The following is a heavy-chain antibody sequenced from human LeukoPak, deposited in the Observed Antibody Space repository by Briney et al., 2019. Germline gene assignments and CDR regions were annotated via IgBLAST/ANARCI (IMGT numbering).Heavy chain of an antibody. D-gene: IGHD3-10*01. CDR3: ARSYYYGSGMLYY. V-gene: IGHV5-51*01. CDR1: GYSFTSYW. J-gene: IGHJ4*02. CDR2: IYPGDSDT. Sequence: GESLKISCKGSGYSFTSYWIGWVRQMPGKGLEWMGIIYPGDSDTRYSPSFQGQVTISDGKSTSTAFLQWSSLKASDTAMYYCARSYYYGSGMLYYWGQGTLVTVSS.